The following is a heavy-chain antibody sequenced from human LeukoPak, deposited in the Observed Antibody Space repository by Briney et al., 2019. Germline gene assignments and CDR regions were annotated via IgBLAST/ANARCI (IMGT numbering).Heavy chain of an antibody. V-gene: IGHV3-23*01. D-gene: IGHD2-15*01. J-gene: IGHJ5*02. CDR3: VRGGESTWS. CDR1: GFTYSSYA. CDR2: ISGSGDST. Sequence: GGSLRLSCAASGFTYSSYAMSWVRQAPGKELEWVSAISGSGDSTYYADSVKGRFTISRDNSKNTLYLQMNSLRAEDTAVYYCVRGGESTWSWGQGTLVTVSS.